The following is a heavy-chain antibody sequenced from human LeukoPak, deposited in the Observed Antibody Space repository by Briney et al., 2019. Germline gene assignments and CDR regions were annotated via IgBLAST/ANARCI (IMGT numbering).Heavy chain of an antibody. Sequence: SQTLSLTCTVSGGSISSGGYYWSWIRQHPGKGLEWIGYIYYSGTTYYNPSLKSRLTIPVDTSKNQFSLKLSSVTAADTAVYYCARVGIATVTTSFDYWGQGTLVTVSS. CDR1: GGSISSGGYY. CDR3: ARVGIATVTTSFDY. D-gene: IGHD4-17*01. V-gene: IGHV4-31*03. CDR2: IYYSGTT. J-gene: IGHJ4*02.